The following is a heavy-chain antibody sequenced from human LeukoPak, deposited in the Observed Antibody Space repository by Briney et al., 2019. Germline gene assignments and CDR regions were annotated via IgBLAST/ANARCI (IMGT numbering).Heavy chain of an antibody. CDR1: GYTFTSYY. D-gene: IGHD3-22*01. J-gene: IGHJ4*02. V-gene: IGHV1-46*01. CDR3: ARDRYYSDSSGYTPHYFDY. Sequence: GASVKVSCKASGYTFTSYYIHWVRQAPGQGLEWMGIINPSGGSTTYAQILQGRVTMTRDTSTSTVYMELSSLRSEDMAVYYCARDRYYSDSSGYTPHYFDYWGQGTLVTVSS. CDR2: INPSGGST.